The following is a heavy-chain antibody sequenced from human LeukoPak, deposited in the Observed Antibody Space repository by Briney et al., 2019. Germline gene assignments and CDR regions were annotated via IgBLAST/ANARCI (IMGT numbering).Heavy chain of an antibody. D-gene: IGHD3-22*01. CDR3: ARALTYYDSSGYYYYYYGMDV. Sequence: GGSLRLSCAASGFTFSSSGIHWVRQAPGKGLEWVSYISSSSSTIYYADSVKGRFTISRDNSKNTLYLQMNSLRAEDTAVYYCARALTYYDSSGYYYYYYGMDVWGQGTTVTVSS. J-gene: IGHJ6*02. V-gene: IGHV3-48*01. CDR2: ISSSSSTI. CDR1: GFTFSSSG.